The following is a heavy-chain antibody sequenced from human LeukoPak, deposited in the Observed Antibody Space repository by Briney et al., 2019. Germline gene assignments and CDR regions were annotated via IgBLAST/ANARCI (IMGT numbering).Heavy chain of an antibody. D-gene: IGHD1-26*01. V-gene: IGHV3-23*01. J-gene: IGHJ2*01. CDR1: GFTFSSYA. CDR2: LSGSGGGT. Sequence: GGFLRLSCAASGFTFSSYAMNWARQAPGKGLEWVSALSGSGGGTNYADSVKGRFTISRDSSKNTLFLHMNILRAEDTAIYYCAKDRTVGASYWYFDLWGRGTLVTVSS. CDR3: AKDRTVGASYWYFDL.